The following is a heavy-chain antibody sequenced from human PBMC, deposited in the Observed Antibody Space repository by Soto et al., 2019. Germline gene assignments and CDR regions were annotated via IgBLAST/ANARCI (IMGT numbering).Heavy chain of an antibody. CDR1: GGTFYTYT. D-gene: IGHD5-18*01. Sequence: QVQLVQSGAEVRKPGSSVQVSCKASGGTFYTYTFSWVRQAPGQGLEWMGSITPIYPTTNSAEKFQGRLTVTADGSTNTAYMELNSLTSDDTAVYYCARIPRYSFPTSDDLDSWGQGTLVTVSS. CDR2: ITPIYPTT. J-gene: IGHJ4*02. CDR3: ARIPRYSFPTSDDLDS. V-gene: IGHV1-69*15.